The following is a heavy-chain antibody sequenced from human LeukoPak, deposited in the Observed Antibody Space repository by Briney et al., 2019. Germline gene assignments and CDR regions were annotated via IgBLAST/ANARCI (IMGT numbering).Heavy chain of an antibody. CDR1: GGSVSSGSYY. J-gene: IGHJ4*02. D-gene: IGHD3-3*01. Sequence: SETLSLTCTVSGGSVSSGSYYWSWIRQPPGKGLEWIGYIYYSGSTNYNPSLKSRVTISVDTSKNQFSLKLSSETAADTAVYYCARGPRFLEWLLYPIWGQGTLVTVSS. CDR3: ARGPRFLEWLLYPI. V-gene: IGHV4-61*01. CDR2: IYYSGST.